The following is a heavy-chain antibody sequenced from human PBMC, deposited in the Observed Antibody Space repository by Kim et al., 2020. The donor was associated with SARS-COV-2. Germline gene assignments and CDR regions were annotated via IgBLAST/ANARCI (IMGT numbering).Heavy chain of an antibody. CDR3: ARDSCASCHNYYHGMDV. V-gene: IGHV3-30*04. CDR1: GFTFSSYS. J-gene: IGHJ6*02. CDR2: ISLDGNNK. D-gene: IGHD2-2*02. Sequence: GRSLRLSCAASGFTFSSYSFHWVRQAPGKGLEWVVVISLDGNNKHYADSVRGRFTISRDNSKDTLDLQMNSLRPEDSAVYFCARDSCASCHNYYHGMDVWGQGTTVTVSS.